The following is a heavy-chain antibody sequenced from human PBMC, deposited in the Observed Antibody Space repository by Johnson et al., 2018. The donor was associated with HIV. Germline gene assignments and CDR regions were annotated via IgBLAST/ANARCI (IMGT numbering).Heavy chain of an antibody. V-gene: IGHV3-66*03. CDR3: ARGGARSSGYYSAFDI. D-gene: IGHD3-22*01. CDR2: IYSGGST. J-gene: IGHJ3*02. Sequence: VQLVESGGGLIQPGGSLRLSCAASGFTVSSNYMSWVRQAPGKGLEWVSVIYSGGSTYYADSVKGRFTISRDNSKNTLYLQMNSLRAEDTAVYYCARGGARSSGYYSAFDIWGQGTMVTVSS. CDR1: GFTVSSNY.